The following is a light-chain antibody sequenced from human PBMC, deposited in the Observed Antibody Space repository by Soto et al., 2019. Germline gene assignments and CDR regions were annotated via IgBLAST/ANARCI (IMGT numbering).Light chain of an antibody. Sequence: EIVLTQSPGTLSLSPGERATLSCRASQIVSSSYLAWYQQKPGQAPRLLINGASSRVTGIPDRFSGSGSGTDFTLTISRLEPEDFAVYYCQQYGSSPLTFGGGTKVEIK. J-gene: IGKJ4*01. V-gene: IGKV3-20*01. CDR1: QIVSSSY. CDR3: QQYGSSPLT. CDR2: GAS.